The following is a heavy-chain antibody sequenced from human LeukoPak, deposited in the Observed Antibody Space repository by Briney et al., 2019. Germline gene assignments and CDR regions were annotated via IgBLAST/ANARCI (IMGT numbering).Heavy chain of an antibody. J-gene: IGHJ5*02. CDR3: ATEIRLWSSAGVDP. Sequence: GASVKVSCKASGYTFTGYYMHWVRQAPGQGLEWMGWINPNSGGTNYAQKFQGRVTMTRDTSISTAYMELSRLRSDDTAVYYCATEIRLWSSAGVDPWGQGTLVTVSS. CDR2: INPNSGGT. D-gene: IGHD5-18*01. CDR1: GYTFTGYY. V-gene: IGHV1-2*02.